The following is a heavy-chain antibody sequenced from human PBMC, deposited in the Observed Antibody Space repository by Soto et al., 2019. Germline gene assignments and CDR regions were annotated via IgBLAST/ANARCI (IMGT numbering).Heavy chain of an antibody. J-gene: IGHJ5*02. CDR1: GDSMTGYY. CDR2: IYSSGSS. V-gene: IGHV4-59*01. Sequence: SETLCLTCAVSGDSMTGYYWTWIRQTPGKGLEWIGFIYSSGSSDYNPSLTSRVTISVDTSKKEISLKLNSVSAADTAVYYCARIPVDTYMIYWSDPWGQGNQVTVYS. CDR3: ARIPVDTYMIYWSDP. D-gene: IGHD3-16*01.